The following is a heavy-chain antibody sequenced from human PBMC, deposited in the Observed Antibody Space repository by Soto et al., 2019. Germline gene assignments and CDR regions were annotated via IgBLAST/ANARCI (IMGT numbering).Heavy chain of an antibody. J-gene: IGHJ4*02. D-gene: IGHD5-12*01. V-gene: IGHV4-59*01. CDR2: IHYSGTT. CDR1: GASISSYY. CDR3: ARDQWLRN. Sequence: SETLSLTCTVSGASISSYYWCWIRQAPGKGLEWIGYIHYSGTTDYNPSLKSRVAISVDTSKNQFSLKVSSVTAADTAVYYCARDQWLRNWGQGTLVTVSS.